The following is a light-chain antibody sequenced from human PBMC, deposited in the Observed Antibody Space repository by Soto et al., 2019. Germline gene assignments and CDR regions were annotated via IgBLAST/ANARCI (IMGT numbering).Light chain of an antibody. CDR3: QQYNSYLYS. CDR2: DAS. Sequence: DIQMTQSPSTLSASVGDRVTITCRASQSISSWLAWYQQKPGKAPKLLIYDASSLESGVPSRFSGSGSGTEFTLTISSLQHDDFATYYCQQYNSYLYSFGQGTKREIK. V-gene: IGKV1-5*01. J-gene: IGKJ2*01. CDR1: QSISSW.